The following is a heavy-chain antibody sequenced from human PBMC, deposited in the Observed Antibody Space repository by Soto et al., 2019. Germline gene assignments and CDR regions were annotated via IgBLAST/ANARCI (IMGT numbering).Heavy chain of an antibody. CDR3: ARDKRDLRFLEWSYYFDY. Sequence: QVQLVESGGGVVQPGRSLRLSCAASGFTFSSSAMHWVRQAPGKGLEWVAVISYDGSNKYYADSVKGRFTISRDNSKKPLYLKMNSLRAEDTAVYYCARDKRDLRFLEWSYYFDYWGQGTLVTVSS. J-gene: IGHJ4*02. CDR1: GFTFSSSA. V-gene: IGHV3-30-3*01. D-gene: IGHD3-3*01. CDR2: ISYDGSNK.